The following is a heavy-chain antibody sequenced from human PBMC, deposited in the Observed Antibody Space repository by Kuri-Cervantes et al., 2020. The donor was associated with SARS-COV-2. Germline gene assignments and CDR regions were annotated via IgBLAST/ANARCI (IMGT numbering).Heavy chain of an antibody. CDR1: EFTFRNYA. Sequence: GGSLRLSCAASEFTFRNYAMHWVRQAPGKGLEWVSAISGSGGSTYYADSVKGRFTISRDNSKNTLYLQMNSLRAEDTAVYYCAKDSRYDFWSGYYFDYWGQGTLVTVSS. CDR2: ISGSGGST. CDR3: AKDSRYDFWSGYYFDY. D-gene: IGHD3-3*01. V-gene: IGHV3-23*01. J-gene: IGHJ4*02.